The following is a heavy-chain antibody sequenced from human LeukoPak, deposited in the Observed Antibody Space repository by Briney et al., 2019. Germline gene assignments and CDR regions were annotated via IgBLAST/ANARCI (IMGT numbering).Heavy chain of an antibody. CDR1: GGSFSGYY. CDR3: ARGRIQLWLNY. V-gene: IGHV4-34*01. J-gene: IGHJ4*02. Sequence: SETLSLTCAVYGGSFSGYYWSWIRQPPGKGLEWIGEINHSGSTNYNPSLMSRVTISVDTSKNQFSLKLSSVTAADTAVYYCARGRIQLWLNYWGQGTLVTVSS. D-gene: IGHD5-18*01. CDR2: INHSGST.